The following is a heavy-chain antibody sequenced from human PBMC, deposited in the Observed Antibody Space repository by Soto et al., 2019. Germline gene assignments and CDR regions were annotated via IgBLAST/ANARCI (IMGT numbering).Heavy chain of an antibody. D-gene: IGHD1-26*01. CDR1: GFTFSDHH. CDR3: ARDYSRGSSSAFDL. J-gene: IGHJ3*01. V-gene: IGHV3-72*01. Sequence: EVQLVESGGGLVQPGGSLRLSCAASGFTFSDHHIDWVRQAPGKGLEWVGRSSNKAKSYTTEYAASVKGRFTISSDDSKSSMFLQMHSLKIGDRAMYYCARDYSRGSSSAFDLLGQGTMVTVS. CDR2: SSNKAKSYTT.